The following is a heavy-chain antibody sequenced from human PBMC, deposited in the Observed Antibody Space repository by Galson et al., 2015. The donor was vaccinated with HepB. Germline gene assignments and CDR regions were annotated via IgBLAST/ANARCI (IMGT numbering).Heavy chain of an antibody. J-gene: IGHJ4*02. CDR1: GFNFVSAW. V-gene: IGHV3-15*01. CDR3: VTEDSSGSFDH. CDR2: IKRNTDDGTS. D-gene: IGHD6-25*01. Sequence: LRLSCAASGFNFVSAWMSWVRQAPGKGLEWVGRIKRNTDDGTSDYAAPVKGRFTISRDDSKNVLFLQMDSLKTEDTAVYYCVTEDSSGSFDHWGQGTLVPVSP.